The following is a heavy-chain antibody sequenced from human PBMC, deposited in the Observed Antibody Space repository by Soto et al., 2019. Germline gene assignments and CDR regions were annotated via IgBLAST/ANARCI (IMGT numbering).Heavy chain of an antibody. CDR2: IWYDGSKK. D-gene: IGHD3-10*01. Sequence: QVQLVESGGGVVQPGRSLRLSCVASGFTFSNYGMHWVRQAPGKGLEWVAVIWYDGSKKYYADSVKGRFTISRDNSKNTLFLQMNRLRVEDTAMYYCAKDRGRQGVFDMWGQGRVVTVSS. CDR3: AKDRGRQGVFDM. V-gene: IGHV3-33*06. J-gene: IGHJ3*02. CDR1: GFTFSNYG.